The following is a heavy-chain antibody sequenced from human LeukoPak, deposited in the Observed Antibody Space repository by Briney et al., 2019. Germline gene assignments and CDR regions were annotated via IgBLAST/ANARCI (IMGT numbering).Heavy chain of an antibody. D-gene: IGHD5-24*01. CDR3: ATRGVEMATIRDY. CDR2: LYTSGSA. Sequence: SETLSLTCTVSGVSITSASYYWSWIRQPAGKGLEWIGRLYTSGSAIYNPSLESRLTMSLDTSKNEFSLKLRSATAADTAVYYCATRGVEMATIRDYWGQGTLVTVSS. V-gene: IGHV4-61*02. CDR1: GVSITSASYY. J-gene: IGHJ4*02.